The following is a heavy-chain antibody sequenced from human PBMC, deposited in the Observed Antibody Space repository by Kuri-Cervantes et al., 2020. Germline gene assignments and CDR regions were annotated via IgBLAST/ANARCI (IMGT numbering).Heavy chain of an antibody. CDR2: IIPIFGTT. Sequence: SVKVSCKAFGGTFSRYAISWVRQAPGQGLEWMGGIIPIFGTTNYAQKFQGRVTITTDESTSTAYMDLSSLRSKDTAIYYCARGGARDGYIQKGDYFDYWGQGTLVTVSS. J-gene: IGHJ4*02. D-gene: IGHD5-24*01. CDR3: ARGGARDGYIQKGDYFDY. CDR1: GGTFSRYA. V-gene: IGHV1-69*05.